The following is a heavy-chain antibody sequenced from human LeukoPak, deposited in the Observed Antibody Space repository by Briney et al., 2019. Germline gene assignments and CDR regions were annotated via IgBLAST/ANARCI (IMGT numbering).Heavy chain of an antibody. J-gene: IGHJ3*02. CDR2: ISYDGSNK. Sequence: GGSLRLSCVVSGFTFSSYGMHWVRQAPGKGLEWVAVISYDGSNKYYADSVKGRFTISRDNSKNTLYLQMNSLRAEDTAVYYCAKDTGPDRALELFDIWGRGTMVTVSS. CDR3: AKDTGPDRALELFDI. V-gene: IGHV3-30*18. D-gene: IGHD1-26*01. CDR1: GFTFSSYG.